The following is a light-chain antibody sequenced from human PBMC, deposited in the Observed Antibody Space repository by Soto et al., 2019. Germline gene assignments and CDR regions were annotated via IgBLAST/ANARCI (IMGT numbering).Light chain of an antibody. CDR1: SSNIGAGYD. J-gene: IGLJ2*01. CDR3: QSYDSSLSSSV. CDR2: VNS. Sequence: QSVLTQPPSVSGAPGQRVTISCTGSSSNIGAGYDVHWYQQLPGTAPKLLIYVNSNRPSGVPDRFSGSKSGTSASLAITGLQADDEADYYCQSYDSSLSSSVFGGGTKVTVL. V-gene: IGLV1-40*01.